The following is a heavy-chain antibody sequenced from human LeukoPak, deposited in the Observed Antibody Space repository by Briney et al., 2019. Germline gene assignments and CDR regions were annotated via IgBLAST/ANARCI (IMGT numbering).Heavy chain of an antibody. V-gene: IGHV3-15*01. Sequence: GGSLRLSCAASGFTFSNAWMSWVRQAPGKGLEWVGRIKSKTDGGTTDYAAPVKGRFTISRDDSKDTLYLQMNSLKTEDTAVYYCTTAVACTNGVCDYWGQGTLVTVSS. D-gene: IGHD2-8*01. CDR3: TTAVACTNGVCDY. CDR1: GFTFSNAW. CDR2: IKSKTDGGTT. J-gene: IGHJ4*02.